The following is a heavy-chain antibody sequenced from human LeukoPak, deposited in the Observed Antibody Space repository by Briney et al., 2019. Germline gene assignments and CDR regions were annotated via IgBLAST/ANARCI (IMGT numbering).Heavy chain of an antibody. CDR1: GYTFTSYG. V-gene: IGHV1-18*01. CDR2: ISAYNGNT. Sequence: GASVKVSCTASGYTFTSYGISWVRQAPGQGLEWMGCISAYNGNTNYAQKLQGRVTMTTDTSTSTAYMELRSLRSDDTAVYYCARDYYGSGSCYNGDAFDIWGQGTMVTVSS. J-gene: IGHJ3*02. CDR3: ARDYYGSGSCYNGDAFDI. D-gene: IGHD3-10*01.